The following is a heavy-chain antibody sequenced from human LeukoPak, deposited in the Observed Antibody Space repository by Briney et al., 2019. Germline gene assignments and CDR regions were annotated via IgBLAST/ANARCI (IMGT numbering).Heavy chain of an antibody. J-gene: IGHJ4*02. CDR1: GFTFSSYSMN. CDR3: ARTARGYSGYEQDY. Sequence: GSLRLSCAASGFTFSSYSMNWVRQPPGKGLEWIGSIYYSGSTYYNPSLKSRVTISVDTSKNQFSLKLSSVTAADTAVYYCARTARGYSGYEQDYWGQGTLVTVSS. CDR2: IYYSGST. V-gene: IGHV4-39*01. D-gene: IGHD5-12*01.